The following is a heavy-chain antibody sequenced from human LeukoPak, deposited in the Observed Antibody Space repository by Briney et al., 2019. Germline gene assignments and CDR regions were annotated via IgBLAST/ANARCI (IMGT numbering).Heavy chain of an antibody. CDR3: ASAYYDYVWGSYRHGAFDI. D-gene: IGHD3-16*02. Sequence: ASVKVSCKASGYTFTGYYMHWVRQAPGQGLEWMGWINPNSGSTNYAQKFQGRVTMTRDTSISTAYMELSRLRSDDTAVYYCASAYYDYVWGSYRHGAFDIWGQGTMVTVSS. V-gene: IGHV1-2*02. CDR1: GYTFTGYY. CDR2: INPNSGST. J-gene: IGHJ3*02.